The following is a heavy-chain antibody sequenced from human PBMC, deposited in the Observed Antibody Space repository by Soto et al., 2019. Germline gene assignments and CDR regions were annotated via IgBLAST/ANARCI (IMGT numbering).Heavy chain of an antibody. Sequence: PSETLSLSCTVSGGSICSYYWSWIRQPPGKGLEWIGYIYYSGSTNYKPSLKSRVTTSVDTSKNQSSLKLSSVTAADTAVYYCARNNVFLLGYHTGRPRYYYYMDFWGKGTTVTVSS. CDR3: ARNNVFLLGYHTGRPRYYYYMDF. V-gene: IGHV4-59*01. D-gene: IGHD3-3*01. CDR2: IYYSGST. J-gene: IGHJ6*03. CDR1: GGSICSYY.